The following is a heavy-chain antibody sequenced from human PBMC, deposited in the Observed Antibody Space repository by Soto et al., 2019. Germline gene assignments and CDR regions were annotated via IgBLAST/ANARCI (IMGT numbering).Heavy chain of an antibody. J-gene: IGHJ5*02. CDR1: GDSVSSYSAA. Sequence: SQTLSLTCALSGDSVSSYSAAWNWIRQSPSGGLEWLGRTYYRSRFRSDYAESVKSRIIINPDTSKNQFSLQLKSVTPEDTAVYYCVRDRYSSSGWFDPWGQGTPVTVSS. D-gene: IGHD3-10*01. CDR2: TYYRSRFRS. CDR3: VRDRYSSSGWFDP. V-gene: IGHV6-1*01.